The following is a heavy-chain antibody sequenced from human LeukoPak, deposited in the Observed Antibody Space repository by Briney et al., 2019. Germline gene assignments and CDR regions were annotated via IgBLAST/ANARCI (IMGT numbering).Heavy chain of an antibody. Sequence: GESLKISCKGSGYSFANYWIGWVRQMPGKGLEWMGIIYPGDSDTKYSPSFQGQVTISADKSINTAYLQWSSLKASDTAMYYCARRGEAGGYSYGDFDYWGQGTLVTVSS. CDR3: ARRGEAGGYSYGDFDY. D-gene: IGHD5-18*01. CDR2: IYPGDSDT. CDR1: GYSFANYW. J-gene: IGHJ4*02. V-gene: IGHV5-51*01.